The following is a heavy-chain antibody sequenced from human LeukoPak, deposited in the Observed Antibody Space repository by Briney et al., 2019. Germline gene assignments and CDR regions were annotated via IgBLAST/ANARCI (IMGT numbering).Heavy chain of an antibody. CDR2: INHSGST. CDR3: ARGGLREPFDY. V-gene: IGHV4-34*01. J-gene: IGHJ4*02. CDR1: GGSFSGYY. D-gene: IGHD5-12*01. Sequence: SETLSLTCAVYGGSFSGYYWSWIRQPPGKGLEWIGEINHSGSTNYNPSLKSRVTISVDTSKNQFSLKLSSVTAADTAVYYCARGGLREPFDYWGQGTLVTVSS.